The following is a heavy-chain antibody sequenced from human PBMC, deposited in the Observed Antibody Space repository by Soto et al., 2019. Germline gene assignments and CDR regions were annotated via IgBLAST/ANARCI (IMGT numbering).Heavy chain of an antibody. CDR3: ARVIAAAGPPWYFDL. V-gene: IGHV1-2*04. CDR2: INPNSGGT. Sequence: QVQLVQSGAEVKKPGASVKVSCKASGYTFTGYYMHWVRQAPGQGLEWMGWINPNSGGTNYAQKFQGWVTMTRDTSISTAYMELSRLRSDDTAVYYCARVIAAAGPPWYFDLWGRGTLVTVSS. D-gene: IGHD6-13*01. J-gene: IGHJ2*01. CDR1: GYTFTGYY.